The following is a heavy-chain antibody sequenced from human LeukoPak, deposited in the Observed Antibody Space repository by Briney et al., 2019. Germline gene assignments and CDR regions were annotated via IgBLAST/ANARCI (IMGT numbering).Heavy chain of an antibody. CDR1: GGTISSSSYY. V-gene: IGHV4-39*01. Sequence: PSETLSLTCTVSGGTISSSSYYWGWIRQPPGKGLEWIGSIYYSGSTYYNPPLKSRVTISLDTSKNQFSLRLSSVTAADTAVYYCARHRLARGRLTAFDIWGQGTMVTVSS. CDR2: IYYSGST. J-gene: IGHJ3*02. D-gene: IGHD3-10*01. CDR3: ARHRLARGRLTAFDI.